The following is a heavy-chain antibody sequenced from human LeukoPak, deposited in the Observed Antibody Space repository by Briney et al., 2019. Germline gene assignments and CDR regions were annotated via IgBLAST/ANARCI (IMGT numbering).Heavy chain of an antibody. D-gene: IGHD1-26*01. Sequence: GRSLRLSCAASGFTFSSYGMRWVRQAPGKGLEWVALISYDGSNKYYADSVKGRFTISRDNSKNTLYLQMNSLRGEDTAVYYCAKGRQLRRSDAFDIWGQGTMVTVSS. V-gene: IGHV3-30*18. J-gene: IGHJ3*02. CDR1: GFTFSSYG. CDR3: AKGRQLRRSDAFDI. CDR2: ISYDGSNK.